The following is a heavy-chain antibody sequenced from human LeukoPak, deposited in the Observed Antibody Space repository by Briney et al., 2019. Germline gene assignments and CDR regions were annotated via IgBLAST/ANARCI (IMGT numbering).Heavy chain of an antibody. Sequence: GGSLRLSCAASGFTISSYWMSWVRQAPGKGLEWVANIRQDGGQTYYVDSVKGRFTISRDNAKNSLYLQVNILRAEDTAVYYGARDKHNSGSAFDIWGQGTMLTVSS. CDR1: GFTISSYW. D-gene: IGHD5-24*01. CDR3: ARDKHNSGSAFDI. CDR2: IRQDGGQT. J-gene: IGHJ3*02. V-gene: IGHV3-7*01.